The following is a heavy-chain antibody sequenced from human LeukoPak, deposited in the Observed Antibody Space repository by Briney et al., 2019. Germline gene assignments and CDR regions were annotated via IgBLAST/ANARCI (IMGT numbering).Heavy chain of an antibody. V-gene: IGHV3-23*01. D-gene: IGHD3/OR15-3a*01. CDR1: GFTLSAFA. CDR2: STGSVE. Sequence: PGGSLRLSCTASGFTLSAFAMSWVRQAPGTGLEWVSGSTGSVEYYASSVKGRFTISRDDSKNTLYLQMNSLGAEDTATYNCARGSDFASYNGLEYWSQGTLVT. J-gene: IGHJ4*02. CDR3: ARGSDFASYNGLEY.